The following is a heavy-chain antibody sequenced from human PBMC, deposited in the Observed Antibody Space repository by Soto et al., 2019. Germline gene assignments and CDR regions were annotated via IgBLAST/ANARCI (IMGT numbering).Heavy chain of an antibody. CDR2: ISGGGTTI. CDR3: AGDPYYYGSAF. CDR1: GFRVSDHY. Sequence: GGSLRLSCAASGFRVSDHYMTWIRQAPGKGLEWVPKISGGGTTIYYADSVKGRFTVSRDNAKNSLYLQMNSLRAEDTAVYYCAGDPYYYGSAFWGQGTLVTVSS. J-gene: IGHJ4*02. D-gene: IGHD3-10*01. V-gene: IGHV3-11*01.